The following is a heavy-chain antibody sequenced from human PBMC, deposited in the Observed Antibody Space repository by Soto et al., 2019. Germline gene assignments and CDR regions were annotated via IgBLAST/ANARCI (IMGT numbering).Heavy chain of an antibody. V-gene: IGHV1-69*02. CDR1: GGNFSSYT. D-gene: IGHD7-27*01. Sequence: QVQLVQSGAEVKKPGSSVKVSCKASGGNFSSYTISSVRQAPGQGLEWLGRILPILGIANYALKFQGRVTLTADKATSTAYMELSSLRSEDTAVYYCARANLGERLPPSWFDPWGQGTLVTVSS. CDR3: ARANLGERLPPSWFDP. J-gene: IGHJ5*02. CDR2: ILPILGIA.